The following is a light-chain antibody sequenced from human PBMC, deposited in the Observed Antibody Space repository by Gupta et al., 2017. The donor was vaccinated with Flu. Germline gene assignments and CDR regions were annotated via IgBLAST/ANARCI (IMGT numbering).Light chain of an antibody. CDR2: AAS. CDR1: QNIRSA. J-gene: IGKJ2*02. Sequence: SLSASVGDRVTITCRAGQNIRSALNWYQQKAGKAPRILISAASRLRSGVPPRFSGSGSGTEFTLTISSLQPEDLATYYCQEAYNDPPVSTFGQGTKIQI. CDR3: QEAYNDPPVST. V-gene: IGKV1-39*01.